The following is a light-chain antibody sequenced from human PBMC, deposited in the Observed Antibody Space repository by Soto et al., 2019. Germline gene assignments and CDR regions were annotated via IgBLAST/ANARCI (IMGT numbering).Light chain of an antibody. CDR1: QSISSY. Sequence: DIHLNKSPSSLSASMEDRVTITCLASQSISSYLNWYQQKPGKAPKLLIYAASSLQSGVPSRFSGSGSGTDFTLTISSLQPEDVATYYCQQRYSTPFTCGQGTRLDI. CDR2: AAS. V-gene: IGKV1-39*01. J-gene: IGKJ5*01. CDR3: QQRYSTPFT.